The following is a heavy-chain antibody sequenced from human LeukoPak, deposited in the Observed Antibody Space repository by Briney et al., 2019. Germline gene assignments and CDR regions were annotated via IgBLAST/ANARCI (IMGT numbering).Heavy chain of an antibody. CDR3: AREGGVWGVTVAGFDP. J-gene: IGHJ5*02. CDR1: GYNFLSYG. CDR2: VSAYNGNT. V-gene: IGHV1-18*01. Sequence: GASVKVSCKASGYNFLSYGFSWVGQAPGQGLEWMGWVSAYNGNTKYAQKFQDRVTMTTNTSTSTAYMELRSLRPDDTAVYYCAREGGVWGVTVAGFDPWGQGTLVSVSS. D-gene: IGHD3-10*01.